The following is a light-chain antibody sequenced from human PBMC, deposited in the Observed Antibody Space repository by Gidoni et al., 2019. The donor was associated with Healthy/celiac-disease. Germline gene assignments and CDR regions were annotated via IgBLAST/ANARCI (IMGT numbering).Light chain of an antibody. V-gene: IGKV2-28*01. Sequence: DIGRTQSQLSLPVTPGEPASISCRSSQSLLHSNGYNYLDWYLQKPGQSPQLLIYLGSNRASGVPDRFSGSGSGTDFTLKISRVEAEDVGVYYCMQALQTPVTFGQGTKLEIK. CDR1: QSLLHSNGYNY. CDR2: LGS. J-gene: IGKJ2*01. CDR3: MQALQTPVT.